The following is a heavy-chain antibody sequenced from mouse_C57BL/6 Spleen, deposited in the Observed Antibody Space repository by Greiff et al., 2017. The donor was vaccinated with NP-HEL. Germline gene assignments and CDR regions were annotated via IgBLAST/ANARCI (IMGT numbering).Heavy chain of an antibody. CDR1: GFTFSSYA. Sequence: EVQLVESGGGLVKPGGSLKLSCAASGFTFSSYAMSWVRQTPEKRLEWVATISDGGSYTYYPDNVKGRFTISRDNAKNNLYLQMSHLKSEDTAMYYCARESRGGYAMDYWGQGTSVTVSS. CDR3: ARESRGGYAMDY. J-gene: IGHJ4*01. V-gene: IGHV5-4*01. CDR2: ISDGGSYT.